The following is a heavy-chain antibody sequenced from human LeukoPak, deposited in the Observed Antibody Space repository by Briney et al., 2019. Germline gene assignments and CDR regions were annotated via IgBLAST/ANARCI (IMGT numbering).Heavy chain of an antibody. CDR3: ARDRPYSSGSFDY. D-gene: IGHD6-19*01. V-gene: IGHV1-18*01. CDR2: ISAYNGNT. CDR1: GYTLTSYG. Sequence: ASVKVSCKASGYTLTSYGISWVRQAPGQGLEWMGWISAYNGNTNYAQKLQGRVTMTTDTSTSTVYMELRSLRSDDTAVYYCARDRPYSSGSFDYWGQGTLVTVSS. J-gene: IGHJ4*02.